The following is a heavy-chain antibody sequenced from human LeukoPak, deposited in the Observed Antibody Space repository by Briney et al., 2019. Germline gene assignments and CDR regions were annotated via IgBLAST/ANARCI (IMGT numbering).Heavy chain of an antibody. CDR3: ARYKFHNYFDY. D-gene: IGHD1-1*01. J-gene: IGHJ4*02. V-gene: IGHV1-18*01. Sequence: ALVKVSCKTSGYGXSGYYITWVRQAPGRGLEWMGWINPYNGNTVSSQEFQARVTLTTDTSTKTAYMELRSLDSDDTAVYYCARYKFHNYFDYWSQGTLVTVSS. CDR2: INPYNGNT. CDR1: GYGXSGYY.